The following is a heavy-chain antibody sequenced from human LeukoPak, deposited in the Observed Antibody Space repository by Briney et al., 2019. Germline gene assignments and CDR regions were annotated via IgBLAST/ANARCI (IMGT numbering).Heavy chain of an antibody. V-gene: IGHV3-21*01. Sequence: PGGSLRLSCAASGFTFSTYSMNWVRQAPGKGLEWVSSISSSSGYIYYADSVKGRFTISRDSAKNSLYLQMNSLSAEDTAVYYCARGNSVAGTDISYWGQGTLVTVPS. D-gene: IGHD6-19*01. CDR1: GFTFSTYS. J-gene: IGHJ4*02. CDR2: ISSSSGYI. CDR3: ARGNSVAGTDISY.